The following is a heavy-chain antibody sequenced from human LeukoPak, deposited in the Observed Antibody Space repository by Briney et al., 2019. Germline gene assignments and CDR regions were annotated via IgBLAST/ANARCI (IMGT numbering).Heavy chain of an antibody. V-gene: IGHV3-21*01. D-gene: IGHD3-22*01. Sequence: GGSLRLSCTASGFTFSGYSMNWIRQAPGKGLEWVSSFGTRGTSIYHAGSVKGRFAISRDNAKNLLYLQMNSLRAEDTALYYCAREVSEGFDFWGQGTLVTVSS. J-gene: IGHJ4*02. CDR3: AREVSEGFDF. CDR1: GFTFSGYS. CDR2: FGTRGTSI.